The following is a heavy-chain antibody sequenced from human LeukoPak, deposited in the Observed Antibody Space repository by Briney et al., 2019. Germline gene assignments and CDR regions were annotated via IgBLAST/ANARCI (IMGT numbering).Heavy chain of an antibody. CDR2: IYYSGST. D-gene: IGHD2-2*01. V-gene: IGHV4-59*12. Sequence: NPSETLSLTCAVYGGSFSGYYWSWIRQPPGKGLEWIGYIYYSGSTNYNPSLKSRVSISVDTSKNQFSLKLSSVTAADTAVYYCARKDIVVVPAATDNSNWFDPRGQGTLVTVSS. CDR1: GGSFSGYY. CDR3: ARKDIVVVPAATDNSNWFDP. J-gene: IGHJ5*02.